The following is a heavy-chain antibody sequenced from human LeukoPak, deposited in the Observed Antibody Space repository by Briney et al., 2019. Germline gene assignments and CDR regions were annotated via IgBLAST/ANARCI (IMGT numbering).Heavy chain of an antibody. CDR2: TYYRSKWYN. CDR3: ARDQYYYGSGDFDP. Sequence: SQTLSLTCAISGDSVSSNSAAWNWIRQPPSRGLEWLGRTYYRSKWYNDYAVSVKSRITINPDTSKNQFSLQLNSVTPEDTAVYYCARDQYYYGSGDFDPWGQGTLVTVSS. J-gene: IGHJ5*02. D-gene: IGHD3-10*01. V-gene: IGHV6-1*01. CDR1: GDSVSSNSAA.